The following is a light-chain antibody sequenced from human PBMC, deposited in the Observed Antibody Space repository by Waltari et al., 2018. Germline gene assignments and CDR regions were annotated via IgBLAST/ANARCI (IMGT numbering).Light chain of an antibody. Sequence: DIQMTQSPSTLTASVGDRVTFTCRASQSFSGRLAWYQQKPGKAPKLLIYEASILESGVPSRFSGSGSGTEFTLTINSLQPDDFATYYCQQCNDYPLTFGGGTKVEI. V-gene: IGKV1-5*03. CDR3: QQCNDYPLT. CDR1: QSFSGR. J-gene: IGKJ4*01. CDR2: EAS.